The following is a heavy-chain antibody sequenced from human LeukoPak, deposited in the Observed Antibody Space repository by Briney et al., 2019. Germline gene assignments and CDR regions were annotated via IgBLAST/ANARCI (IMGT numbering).Heavy chain of an antibody. CDR2: IWYDGSNK. D-gene: IGHD4-17*01. V-gene: IGHV3-33*06. Sequence: GRSLRLSCAASGFTFSSYGMHWVRQAPGKGLEWVAVIWYDGSNKYYADSVKGRFTISRDNSKNTLYLQMNSLRAEDTAVYYCAKDIGLDYGDYVVLPDYWGQGTLVTVSS. J-gene: IGHJ4*02. CDR1: GFTFSSYG. CDR3: AKDIGLDYGDYVVLPDY.